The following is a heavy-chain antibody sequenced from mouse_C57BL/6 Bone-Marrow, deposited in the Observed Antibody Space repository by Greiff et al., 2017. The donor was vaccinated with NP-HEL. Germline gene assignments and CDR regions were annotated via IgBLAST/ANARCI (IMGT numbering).Heavy chain of an antibody. J-gene: IGHJ4*01. V-gene: IGHV2-3*01. D-gene: IGHD2-3*01. CDR2: IWGDGST. CDR3: AKPRGYYTLLAMDY. Sequence: QVQLKESGPGLVAPSQCLSIPCTVSGFSLPSYGVSWVRQPPGKGLAWLGVIWGDGSTHYHSALISRLSISKDNSKSQVFLKLNSLQTDDTATYYCAKPRGYYTLLAMDYWGQGTSVTVSS. CDR1: GFSLPSYG.